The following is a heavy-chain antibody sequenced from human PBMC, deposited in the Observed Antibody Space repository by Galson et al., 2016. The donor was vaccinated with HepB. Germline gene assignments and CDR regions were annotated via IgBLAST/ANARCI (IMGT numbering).Heavy chain of an antibody. CDR3: ARRSGHDLGGAFDI. CDR1: GFSLSTSGMC. J-gene: IGHJ3*02. CDR2: IDWDDDK. D-gene: IGHD5-12*01. V-gene: IGHV2-70*11. Sequence: PALVKPTQTLTLTCTFSGFSLSTSGMCVSWIRQPPGKALEWLARIDWDDDKYYSTSLKTRLTISKDPSKNQGVLTRTNMYPVDTATYYCARRSGHDLGGAFDIWGQGTMVTVSS.